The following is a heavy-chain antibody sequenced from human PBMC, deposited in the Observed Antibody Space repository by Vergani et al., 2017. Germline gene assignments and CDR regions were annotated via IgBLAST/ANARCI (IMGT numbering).Heavy chain of an antibody. J-gene: IGHJ6*03. Sequence: QVQLVESGGGEVQPGRSLRLSCSAAGFPFSDYGVHWVRQAPGKGLEWVSVISYDGNKKHYADSVKGRFTISRDTSKNTLYLEMNALRAEDTAVYYCARDFVTRVTTLDYYYMGVWGKGTTVTVSS. CDR3: ARDFVTRVTTLDYYYMGV. CDR2: ISYDGNKK. D-gene: IGHD1-1*01. CDR1: GFPFSDYG. V-gene: IGHV3-30*03.